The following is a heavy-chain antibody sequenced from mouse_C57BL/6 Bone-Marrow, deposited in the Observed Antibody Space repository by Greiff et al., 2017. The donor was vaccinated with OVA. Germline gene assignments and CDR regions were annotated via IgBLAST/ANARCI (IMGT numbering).Heavy chain of an antibody. J-gene: IGHJ3*01. CDR3: ARVYYDYLH. CDR2: ISDGGSYT. CDR1: GFTFSSYA. Sequence: DVHLVESGGGLVKPGGSLKLSCAASGFTFSSYAMSWVRQTPEKRLEWVATISDGGSYTYYPDNVKGRFTISRDNAKNNLYLQMSHLKSEDTAMYYCARVYYDYLHWGQGTLVTVSA. V-gene: IGHV5-4*01. D-gene: IGHD2-4*01.